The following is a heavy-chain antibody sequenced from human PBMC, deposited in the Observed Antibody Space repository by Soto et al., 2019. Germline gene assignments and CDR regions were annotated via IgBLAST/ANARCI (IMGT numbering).Heavy chain of an antibody. Sequence: SETLSLTCTVSGGSISSYYWSWIRQPPGKGLEWIGYIYYSGSTSYNPSLKSRVTISVDTSKNQFSLKLSSVTAADTAVYYCARVGYYDSSGYPLFDYWGQGTLVTAPQ. CDR3: ARVGYYDSSGYPLFDY. D-gene: IGHD3-22*01. CDR1: GGSISSYY. V-gene: IGHV4-59*01. J-gene: IGHJ4*02. CDR2: IYYSGST.